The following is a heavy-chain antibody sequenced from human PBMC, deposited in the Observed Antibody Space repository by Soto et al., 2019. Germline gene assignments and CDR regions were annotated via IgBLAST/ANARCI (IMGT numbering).Heavy chain of an antibody. J-gene: IGHJ6*02. CDR3: ARHGFGPLHGLVDV. Sequence: QVQLQESGPGLVKPSETLSLTCTVSGGSITNYYCSWFRQPPGKGMEWIGYIQYNGYFAYNLSLKRPVTMSIDTSKTQFSVKVVPVPTTDTAVYYCARHGFGPLHGLVDVWGQGTTVIVSS. CDR2: IQYNGYF. D-gene: IGHD3-10*01. V-gene: IGHV4-59*08. CDR1: GGSITNYY.